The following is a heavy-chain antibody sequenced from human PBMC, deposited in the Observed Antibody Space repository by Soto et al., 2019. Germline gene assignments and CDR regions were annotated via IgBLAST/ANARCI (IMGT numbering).Heavy chain of an antibody. CDR2: IYTSGST. CDR3: ARDLLRDNWNYVGPWFDP. V-gene: IGHV4-4*07. D-gene: IGHD1-7*01. Sequence: PSETLSLTCTVSGGSISSYYWSWIRQPAGKGLEWIGRIYTSGSTNYNPSLKRRVTMSVDTSKNQFSLKLSSVTAADTAVYYCARDLLRDNWNYVGPWFDPWGQGTLVT. J-gene: IGHJ5*02. CDR1: GGSISSYY.